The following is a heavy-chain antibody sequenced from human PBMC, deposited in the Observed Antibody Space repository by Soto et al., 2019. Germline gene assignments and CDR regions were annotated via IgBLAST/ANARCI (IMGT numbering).Heavy chain of an antibody. V-gene: IGHV4-39*01. CDR3: ERPEGRLHGDFVWWFDA. CDR1: GGSTYSSSYF. CDR2: AYYGGST. Sequence: QLQLQESGPGLVKSSETLSLTCSVSGGSTYSSSYFWGWIRQPQGKGLEWIGSAYYGGSTYYNPSFISGRTISVYTSKKQFSQRGRSVTAPDTAVYYCERPEGRLHGDFVWWFDAWGRETLVSDST. D-gene: IGHD4-17*01. J-gene: IGHJ5*02.